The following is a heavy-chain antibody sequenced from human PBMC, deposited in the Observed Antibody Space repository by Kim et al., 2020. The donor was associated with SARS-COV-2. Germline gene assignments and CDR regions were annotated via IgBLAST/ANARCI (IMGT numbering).Heavy chain of an antibody. Sequence: TLSLTCAVSGDSFSSVAYYWSWIRRPPGPGLEWIGYISYSGSKYFNPSLQSRVTMSVDTSKNQFSLDLSSVTAADTAVYFCARDQGGRYVDYWGQGALVTVSS. CDR3: ARDQGGRYVDY. CDR2: ISYSGSK. J-gene: IGHJ4*02. D-gene: IGHD1-1*01. CDR1: GDSFSSVAYY. V-gene: IGHV4-30-4*01.